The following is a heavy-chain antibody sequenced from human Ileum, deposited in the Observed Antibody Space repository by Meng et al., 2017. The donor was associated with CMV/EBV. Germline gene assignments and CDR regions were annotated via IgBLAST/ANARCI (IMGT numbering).Heavy chain of an antibody. V-gene: IGHV3-20*04. CDR2: LNWNGGST. CDR3: ARDTRRPAYYFDF. J-gene: IGHJ4*02. D-gene: IGHD3-16*01. CDR1: GFIFEDYS. Sequence: CAASGFIFEDYSMTWVRQVPGKGLEWVAGLNWNGGSTDYADSVKGRFTISRDNAQSSLYLQMNSLRAEDTALYYCARDTRRPAYYFDFWGQGTLVTVSS.